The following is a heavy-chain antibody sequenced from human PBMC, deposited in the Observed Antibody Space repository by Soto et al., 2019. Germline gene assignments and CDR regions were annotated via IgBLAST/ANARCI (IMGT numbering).Heavy chain of an antibody. J-gene: IGHJ5*02. D-gene: IGHD2-15*01. CDR1: GYTFTSYG. CDR3: ARVRVAATPWGNWFDP. V-gene: IGHV1-18*01. CDR2: ISAYNGNT. Sequence: ASVKVSCKASGYTFTSYGISWVRQAPGQGLEWMGWISAYNGNTNYAQKLQGRVTMTTDTSTSTAYMELRSLRSDDTAVYYCARVRVAATPWGNWFDPWGQGTLVTVSS.